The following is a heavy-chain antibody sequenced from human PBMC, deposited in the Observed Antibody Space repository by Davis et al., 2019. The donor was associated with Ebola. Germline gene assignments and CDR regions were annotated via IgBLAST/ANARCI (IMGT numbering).Heavy chain of an antibody. J-gene: IGHJ4*02. CDR1: GFTFRSYS. V-gene: IGHV3-74*01. D-gene: IGHD3-22*01. Sequence: GESLKIPCAASGFTFRSYSMNWVRQAPGKGLEWVSRINSDGSSTSYADSVKGRFAISRDNAKNTLYLQMNSLRAEDTAVYYCARVLYYYDSSGYYYFDYWGQGTLVTVSS. CDR3: ARVLYYYDSSGYYYFDY. CDR2: INSDGSST.